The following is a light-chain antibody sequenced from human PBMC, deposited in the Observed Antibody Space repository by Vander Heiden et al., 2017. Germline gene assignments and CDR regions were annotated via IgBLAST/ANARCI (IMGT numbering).Light chain of an antibody. J-gene: IGKJ1*01. Sequence: DIHMTQSPSSLSASLGDRINITCRSSETIFNYINWYQQEPGRAPKLLIYATSNLQSGDPSRFTGSGSGTDFTLTIGSLQREDFATYFCQQTYSPPRTFGQGTKVEI. CDR3: QQTYSPPRT. V-gene: IGKV1-39*01. CDR2: ATS. CDR1: ETIFNY.